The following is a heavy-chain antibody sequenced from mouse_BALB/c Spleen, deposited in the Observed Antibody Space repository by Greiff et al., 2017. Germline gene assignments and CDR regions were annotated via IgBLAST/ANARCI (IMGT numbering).Heavy chain of an antibody. V-gene: IGHV1-15*01. CDR1: GYTFTDYE. CDR2: IDPETGGT. J-gene: IGHJ3*01. Sequence: SGAELVRPGASVTLSCKASGYTFTDYEMHWVKQTPVHGLEWIGAIDPETGGTAYNQKFKGKATLTADKSSSTAYMELRSLTSEDSAVYYCTRELWGAYWGQGTLVTVSA. CDR3: TRELWGAY. D-gene: IGHD1-1*02.